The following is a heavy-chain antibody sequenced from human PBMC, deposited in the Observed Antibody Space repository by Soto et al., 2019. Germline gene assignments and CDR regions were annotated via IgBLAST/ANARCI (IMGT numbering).Heavy chain of an antibody. CDR2: IRSKANSYAT. V-gene: IGHV3-73*01. Sequence: EVQLVESGGGLVQPGGSLKLSCAASGFTFSGSAMHWVRQASGKGLEWVGRIRSKANSYATAYAASVKGRFTISRDDSKNTAYLQMNSLNTEDTAVYYCVSSWLLYGFDYWGQGTLVTVSS. CDR3: VSSWLLYGFDY. J-gene: IGHJ4*02. CDR1: GFTFSGSA. D-gene: IGHD6-13*01.